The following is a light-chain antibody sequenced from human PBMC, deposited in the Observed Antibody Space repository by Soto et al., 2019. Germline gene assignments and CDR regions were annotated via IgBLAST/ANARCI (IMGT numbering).Light chain of an antibody. J-gene: IGKJ1*01. CDR1: QGIGSF. CDR2: SAS. V-gene: IGKV1-9*01. Sequence: DLQLTQSPSFLSASLGDRVTITCRASQGIGSFLAWYQQKPGIAPRLLIYSASTLQSGVSLRFSGSGSGTEFTLTISSLQSEDFATYYCQQFNSYPPTFGQGTKVEIK. CDR3: QQFNSYPPT.